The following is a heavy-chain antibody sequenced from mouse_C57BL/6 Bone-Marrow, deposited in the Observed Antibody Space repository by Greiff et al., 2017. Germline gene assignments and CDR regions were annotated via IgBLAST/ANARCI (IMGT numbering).Heavy chain of an antibody. CDR2: IDPETGGT. CDR3: TNYYGSRGY. Sequence: QVQLQQSGAELVRPGASVTLSCKASGYTFTDYEMHWVKQTPVHGLDWIGAIDPETGGTAYNQKFKGKAILTADKSSSTAYMELRSLTSEDSAVYYCTNYYGSRGYWGQGTTLTVSS. D-gene: IGHD1-1*01. J-gene: IGHJ2*01. CDR1: GYTFTDYE. V-gene: IGHV1-15*01.